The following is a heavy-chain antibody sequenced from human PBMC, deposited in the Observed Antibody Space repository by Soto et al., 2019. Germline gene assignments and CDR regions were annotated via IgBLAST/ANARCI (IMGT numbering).Heavy chain of an antibody. D-gene: IGHD6-19*01. CDR2: TYYRSKWYN. CDR1: GDSVSSDSAG. Sequence: SQTLSLTCAISGDSVSSDSAGWNWIRQSPSRGLEWLGKTYYRSKWYNDYAVSVESRITINPDTSKNQFSLQLNSVTPEDTAVYYCARARKAVADRNAFDVWGQGTVVTVSS. CDR3: ARARKAVADRNAFDV. V-gene: IGHV6-1*01. J-gene: IGHJ3*01.